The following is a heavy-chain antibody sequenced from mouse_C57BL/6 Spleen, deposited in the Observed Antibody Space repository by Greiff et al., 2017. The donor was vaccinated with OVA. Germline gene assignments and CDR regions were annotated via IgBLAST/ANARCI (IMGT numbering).Heavy chain of an antibody. D-gene: IGHD1-1*01. CDR3: ARQGLLRFFDY. CDR1: GFTFSSYP. V-gene: IGHV5-9*01. CDR2: ISGGGGNT. J-gene: IGHJ2*01. Sequence: EVQGVESGGGLVKPGGSLKLSCAASGFTFSSYPMSWVRQTPETRLEWVATISGGGGNTYYPDSVKGRFNISRDNAKNTLYLQMSSLRSEDTALYYCARQGLLRFFDYWGQGTTLTVSS.